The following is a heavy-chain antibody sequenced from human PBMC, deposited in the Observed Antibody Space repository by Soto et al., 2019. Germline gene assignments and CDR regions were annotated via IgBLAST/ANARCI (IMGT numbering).Heavy chain of an antibody. V-gene: IGHV4-38-2*01. CDR3: AIGYSYAPFDP. CDR1: GYAMSSGFY. Sequence: SETLSLTCDVSGYAMSSGFYWDWLRLSPGKGLEWIGCVYHTGSTYYNPSLKSRVAISVDTSKNKFSLKMTSVTATDTAVYFCAIGYSYAPFDPWGQGTLVTVSS. J-gene: IGHJ5*02. D-gene: IGHD5-18*01. CDR2: VYHTGST.